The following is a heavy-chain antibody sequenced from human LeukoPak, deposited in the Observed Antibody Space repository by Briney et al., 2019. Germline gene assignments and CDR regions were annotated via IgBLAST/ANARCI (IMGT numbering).Heavy chain of an antibody. CDR1: RYTFTGYY. J-gene: IGHJ6*03. V-gene: IGHV1-8*02. Sequence: ASVKLSCKASRYTFTGYYVHWVRQATGQGLEWMGWMNPNSGNTGYAQKFQGRVTMTRNTSISTAYMELSSLRSEDTAVYYCARGRGSPRQLRVRGAKCWMYYYYMDVWGKGTTVTISS. CDR2: MNPNSGNT. CDR3: ARGRGSPRQLRVRGAKCWMYYYYMDV. D-gene: IGHD3-10*01.